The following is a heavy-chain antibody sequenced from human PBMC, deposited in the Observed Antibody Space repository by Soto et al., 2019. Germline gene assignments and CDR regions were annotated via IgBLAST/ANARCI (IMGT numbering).Heavy chain of an antibody. CDR3: ARGNSPVNVY. J-gene: IGHJ4*02. V-gene: IGHV3-48*03. Sequence: EVQLVESGGGLVQLGGSLRLSCAASGFTFSTFEMNWVRQAPGKGLEWVSYITSSGSTIYYADSVKGRFTISRDNAKSSLYLQMNSLRAEDTAVYYCARGNSPVNVYWGQGALVTVSS. CDR1: GFTFSTFE. D-gene: IGHD3-16*02. CDR2: ITSSGSTI.